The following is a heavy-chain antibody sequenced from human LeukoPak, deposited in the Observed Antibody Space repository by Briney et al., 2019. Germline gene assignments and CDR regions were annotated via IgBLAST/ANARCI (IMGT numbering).Heavy chain of an antibody. CDR2: INWNGGST. V-gene: IGHV3-20*04. CDR3: ARDHDSSGYDYMDV. D-gene: IGHD3-22*01. Sequence: GGSLRLSCAASGFTFSTYAMTWVRQAPGKGLEWVSGINWNGGSTGYADSVKGRFTISRDNAKNSLYLQMNSLRAKDTALYYCARDHDSSGYDYMDVWGKGTTVTVSS. CDR1: GFTFSTYA. J-gene: IGHJ6*03.